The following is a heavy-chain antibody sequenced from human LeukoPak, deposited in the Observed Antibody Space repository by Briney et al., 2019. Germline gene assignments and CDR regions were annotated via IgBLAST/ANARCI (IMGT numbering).Heavy chain of an antibody. CDR3: ARGAPMRFLKWFAGYYHYCMDV. V-gene: IGHV5-10-1*01. D-gene: IGHD3-3*01. CDR1: GNSFTCYW. J-gene: IGHJ6*02. CDR2: IVTSGSHT. Sequence: GESLKIFCKGSGNSFTCYWIRWVRQMPGKGLEGVGRIVTSGSHTNYSPSCKGHVTISADKPFTTAYLQWSSLKDSDTAMYYSARGAPMRFLKWFAGYYHYCMDVWGQGTTVTVSS.